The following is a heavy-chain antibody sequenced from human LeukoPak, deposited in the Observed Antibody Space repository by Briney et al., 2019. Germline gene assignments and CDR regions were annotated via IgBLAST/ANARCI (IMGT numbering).Heavy chain of an antibody. V-gene: IGHV4-34*01. CDR1: GGSFSDYY. Sequence: PSETLSLTCAVYGGSFSDYYWSWIRQPPGKGLEWIREINHSGSTNSNPSLKSRVTISVDTSKNQFSLKLSSVTAADTAVYYCARLAVDDDFDYWGQGTLVTVSS. CDR2: INHSGST. J-gene: IGHJ4*02. D-gene: IGHD4-23*01. CDR3: ARLAVDDDFDY.